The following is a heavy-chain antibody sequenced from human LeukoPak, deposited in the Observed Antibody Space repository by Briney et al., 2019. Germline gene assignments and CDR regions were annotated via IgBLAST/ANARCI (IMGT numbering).Heavy chain of an antibody. D-gene: IGHD6-25*01. CDR1: NGSITNYY. CDR2: IYYSGST. Sequence: SETLSLTCTVSNGSITNYYWSWIRQTTGKGLEWIGFIYYSGSTNYNPSLKSRVTMSVDTSNNQFSLKLSSVTAADTAVYYCAREGGFYRPLDYSGQGTLVTVSS. J-gene: IGHJ4*02. V-gene: IGHV4-59*12. CDR3: AREGGFYRPLDY.